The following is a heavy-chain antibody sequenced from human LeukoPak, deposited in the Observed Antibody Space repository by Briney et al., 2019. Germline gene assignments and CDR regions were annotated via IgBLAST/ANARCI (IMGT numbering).Heavy chain of an antibody. CDR2: MNPNSGNT. CDR3: ARGRGRHSSGRWEYFDL. CDR1: GYTFTSYD. Sequence: ASVKVSCKASGYTFTSYDINWVRQATGQGLEWMGWMNPNSGNTGYAQKFQGRVTMTRNTSISTAYMELSSLRSEDTAVYYCARGRGRHSSGRWEYFDLWGRGTLVTVSS. D-gene: IGHD6-19*01. V-gene: IGHV1-8*01. J-gene: IGHJ2*01.